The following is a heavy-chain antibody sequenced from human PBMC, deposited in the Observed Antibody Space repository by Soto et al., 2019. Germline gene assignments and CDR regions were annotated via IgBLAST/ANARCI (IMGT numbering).Heavy chain of an antibody. V-gene: IGHV3-11*05. CDR2: ISSSSSYT. D-gene: IGHD5-12*01. J-gene: IGHJ4*02. CDR3: ARRGREMATTTFDC. CDR1: GFTFSDYY. Sequence: QVQLVESGGGLVKPGGSLRLSCAASGFTFSDYYMSWIRQAPGKGLEWVSYISSSSSYTNYADSVKGRFTISRDNAKNSLYLRMNSLRAGDAAVYYCARRGREMATTTFDCWGKGTLVTVSS.